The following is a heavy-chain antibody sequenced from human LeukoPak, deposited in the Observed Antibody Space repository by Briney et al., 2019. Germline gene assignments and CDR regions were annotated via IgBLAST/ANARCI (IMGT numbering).Heavy chain of an antibody. V-gene: IGHV4-59*01. CDR3: ARISSSNWYNERGAFDV. CDR1: GGSLTSYY. J-gene: IGHJ3*01. Sequence: SETPSLTCTVSGGSLTSYYWSWVRQPPGKGLEWIGFVYYTGSTNYSPSLKSRVTISVDTSKNQFSLKLRSVTAADTAVYYCARISSSNWYNERGAFDVWGQGTMVTVSS. D-gene: IGHD6-13*01. CDR2: VYYTGST.